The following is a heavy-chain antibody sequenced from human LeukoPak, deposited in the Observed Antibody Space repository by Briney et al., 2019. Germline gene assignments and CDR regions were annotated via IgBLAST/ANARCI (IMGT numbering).Heavy chain of an antibody. J-gene: IGHJ5*02. CDR2: FDPEDGET. CDR1: GYTLTELS. CDR3: ATAVYCSGGSCYWFDP. Sequence: ASVKVSCKVSGYTLTELSMHWVRQAPGKGLEWMRGFDPEDGETIYAQKFQGRVTMTEDTSTDTAYMELSSLRSEDTAVYYCATAVYCSGGSCYWFDPWGQGTLVTVSS. V-gene: IGHV1-24*01. D-gene: IGHD2-15*01.